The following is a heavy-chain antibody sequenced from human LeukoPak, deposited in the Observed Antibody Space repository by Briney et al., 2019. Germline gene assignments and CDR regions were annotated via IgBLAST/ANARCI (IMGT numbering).Heavy chain of an antibody. CDR2: ISGSGGST. CDR1: GFTFSSYA. V-gene: IGHV3-23*01. Sequence: PGGSLRLSCAASGFTFSSYAMSWVRQAPGKGLEWVSAISGSGGSTYYADSVKGRFTISRDNSKNTLYLQMNSLRAEDTAVYYCAKDRILWFGESHAFDIWGQGTMVTVSS. J-gene: IGHJ3*02. D-gene: IGHD3-10*01. CDR3: AKDRILWFGESHAFDI.